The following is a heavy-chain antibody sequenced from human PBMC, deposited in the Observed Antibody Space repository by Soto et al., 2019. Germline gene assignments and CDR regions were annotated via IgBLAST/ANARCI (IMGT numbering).Heavy chain of an antibody. J-gene: IGHJ6*02. CDR1: GFTFSSYA. CDR2: ISGSGGST. D-gene: IGHD3-22*01. Sequence: GGSLRLSCAASGFTFSSYAMSWVRQAPGKGLEWVSAISGSGGSTYYADSVKGRFTISRDNSKNTLYLQMNSLRAEDTAVYYCAKDSVYDSSGYYPLGVYYYYGMDVWGQGTTVTVSS. CDR3: AKDSVYDSSGYYPLGVYYYYGMDV. V-gene: IGHV3-23*01.